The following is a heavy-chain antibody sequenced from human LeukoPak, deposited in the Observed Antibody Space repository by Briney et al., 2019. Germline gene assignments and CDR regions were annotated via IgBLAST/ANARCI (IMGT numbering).Heavy chain of an antibody. J-gene: IGHJ4*02. Sequence: ASVKVSCKAAGYTFTSYGISWVRQAPGQGLEWMGWISAYNGNTNYAQKLQGRVTMTTDTSPTTVYIELRSLRSDDTAVYYCARGGLYCSSTSCYGIEYWGQGTLVTVSS. CDR3: ARGGLYCSSTSCYGIEY. V-gene: IGHV1-18*04. D-gene: IGHD2-2*01. CDR2: ISAYNGNT. CDR1: GYTFTSYG.